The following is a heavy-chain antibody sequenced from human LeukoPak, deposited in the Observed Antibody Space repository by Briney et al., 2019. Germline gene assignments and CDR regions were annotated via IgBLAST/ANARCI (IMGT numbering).Heavy chain of an antibody. CDR2: INHSGST. J-gene: IGHJ5*02. V-gene: IGHV4-34*01. CDR3: ARGRITMIDL. CDR1: GGSFSGYY. D-gene: IGHD3-22*01. Sequence: PSETLSLTCAVYGGSFSGYYWSWIRQPPGKGLGWIGEINHSGSTNYNPSLKSRVTISVDTSKNQFSLKLSSVTAADTAVYYCARGRITMIDLWGQGTLVTVSS.